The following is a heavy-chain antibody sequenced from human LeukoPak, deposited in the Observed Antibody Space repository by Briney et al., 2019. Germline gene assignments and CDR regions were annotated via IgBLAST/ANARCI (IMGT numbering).Heavy chain of an antibody. CDR3: AKDMAYYDSSGAKDY. CDR1: GFTFDDYA. J-gene: IGHJ4*02. V-gene: IGHV3-9*01. D-gene: IGHD3-22*01. Sequence: GGSLRLSCAASGFTFDDYAMHWVRQAPGKGLEWVSGISWNSGSIGYADSVKGRFTISRDKAKNSLYLQMNSLRAEDTALYYCAKDMAYYDSSGAKDYWGQGTLVTVSS. CDR2: ISWNSGSI.